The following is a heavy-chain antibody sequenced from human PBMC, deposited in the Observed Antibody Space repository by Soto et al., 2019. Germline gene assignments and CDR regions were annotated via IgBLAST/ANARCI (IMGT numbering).Heavy chain of an antibody. J-gene: IGHJ3*02. CDR2: IYYSGST. CDR1: GGSISSYY. V-gene: IGHV4-59*01. D-gene: IGHD3-10*01. CDR3: AREAAMVPTPGRVSTQRKPDAFDI. Sequence: SETLSLTCTVSGGSISSYYWSWIRQPPGKGLEWIGYIYYSGSTNYNPSLKSRVTISVDTSKNQFSLKLSSVTAADTAVYYCAREAAMVPTPGRVSTQRKPDAFDIWGQGTMVTVSS.